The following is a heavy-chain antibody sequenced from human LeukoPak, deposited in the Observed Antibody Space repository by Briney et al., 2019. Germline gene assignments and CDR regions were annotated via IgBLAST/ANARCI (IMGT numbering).Heavy chain of an antibody. J-gene: IGHJ4*02. CDR1: GFTFSGYW. CDR2: VNTDGSST. Sequence: GGSLRLSCAASGFTFSGYWMHWVRQAPGKGLVWVSRVNTDGSSTSYADSVKGRFTISRDNAKNTLYLQMNSLRAEDTAVYYCARDDVGATSPFDYWGQGTLVTVSS. D-gene: IGHD1-26*01. CDR3: ARDDVGATSPFDY. V-gene: IGHV3-74*01.